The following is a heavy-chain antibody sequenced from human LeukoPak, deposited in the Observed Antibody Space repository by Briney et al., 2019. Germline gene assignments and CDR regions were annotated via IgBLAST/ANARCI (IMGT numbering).Heavy chain of an antibody. CDR2: INHSGST. CDR3: ARGTPKLLWFGRPFDY. Sequence: SETLSLTCAVYGGSFSGYYWSWIRQPPGKGLEWIGEINHSGSTIYNPSLKSRVTISVDTSKNQFSLKLSSVTAADTAVYYCARGTPKLLWFGRPFDYWGQGTLVTVSS. V-gene: IGHV4-34*01. J-gene: IGHJ4*02. CDR1: GGSFSGYY. D-gene: IGHD3-10*01.